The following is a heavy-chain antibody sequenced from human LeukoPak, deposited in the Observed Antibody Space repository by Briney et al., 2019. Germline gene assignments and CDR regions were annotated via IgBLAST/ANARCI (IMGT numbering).Heavy chain of an antibody. CDR1: GFTFSSYG. CDR3: ASGRGYDDAFDI. Sequence: PGGPLRLSCAASGFTFSSYGMHWVRQAPGKGLEWVSYITSSGSNIYYADSVKGRFTISRDNAKNSLYLQMNSLRAEDTAVYYCASGRGYDDAFDIWGKGTMVTVSS. D-gene: IGHD5-12*01. J-gene: IGHJ3*02. CDR2: ITSSGSNI. V-gene: IGHV3-48*04.